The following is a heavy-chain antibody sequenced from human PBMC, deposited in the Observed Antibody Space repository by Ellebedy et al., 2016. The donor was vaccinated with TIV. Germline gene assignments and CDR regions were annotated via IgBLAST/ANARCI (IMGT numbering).Heavy chain of an antibody. CDR1: GYMFTGSF. CDR3: VPVGATAGLDS. CDR2: INPNSGGT. D-gene: IGHD1-26*01. Sequence: AASVKVSCKASGYMFTGSFMHWVRQAPGQGLEWVGWINPNSGGTNYAQKFQGRVTMTRDTSISTAFMELSRLRSDDTAVYYCVPVGATAGLDSWGQGTLVTVSS. V-gene: IGHV1-2*02. J-gene: IGHJ4*02.